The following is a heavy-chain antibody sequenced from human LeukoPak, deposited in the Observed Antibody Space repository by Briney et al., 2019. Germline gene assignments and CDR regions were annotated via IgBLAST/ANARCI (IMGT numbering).Heavy chain of an antibody. V-gene: IGHV3-7*01. CDR1: GFTFSSYW. Sequence: GGSLRLSCAASGFTFSSYWMSWVRQAPGKGLEWVANIKQDGSEKYYVDSVKGRFTISRDNAKSSLYLQMNSLRAEDTAVYYCARDYHYYDSSGYYYYYGMDVWGQGTTVTVSS. J-gene: IGHJ6*02. CDR2: IKQDGSEK. D-gene: IGHD3-22*01. CDR3: ARDYHYYDSSGYYYYYGMDV.